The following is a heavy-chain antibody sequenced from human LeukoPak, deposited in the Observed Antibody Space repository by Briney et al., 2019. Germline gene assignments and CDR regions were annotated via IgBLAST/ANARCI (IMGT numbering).Heavy chain of an antibody. CDR1: GYTFTNYA. J-gene: IGHJ4*02. Sequence: GASVKVSCKASGYTFTNYAMNWVRQAPGQGLEWMGWMNTNTGNPTYAQGFTGRFVFSLDTSVSTAYLQISSLKTEDTAVYYCALLSYDSSGYYYPFDYWGQGTLVTVSS. CDR3: ALLSYDSSGYYYPFDY. D-gene: IGHD3-22*01. V-gene: IGHV7-4-1*02. CDR2: MNTNTGNP.